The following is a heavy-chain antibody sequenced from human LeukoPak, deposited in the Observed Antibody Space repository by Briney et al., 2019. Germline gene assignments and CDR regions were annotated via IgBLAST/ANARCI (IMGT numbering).Heavy chain of an antibody. V-gene: IGHV3-53*01. Sequence: GGSLRLSCAASGLTFSSSYMSWVRQAPGKGLEWVSIMYNDGSTYYADSMKGRFTISRDNSKNTLYLQVNSLRAEDTAMYYCARNILFAFDIWGQGTMVTVSS. CDR2: MYNDGST. J-gene: IGHJ3*02. CDR3: ARNILFAFDI. CDR1: GLTFSSSY.